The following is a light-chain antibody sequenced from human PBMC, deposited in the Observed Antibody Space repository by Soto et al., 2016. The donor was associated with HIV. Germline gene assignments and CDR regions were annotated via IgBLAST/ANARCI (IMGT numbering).Light chain of an antibody. CDR2: DDS. V-gene: IGLV3-21*03. CDR1: NLGSKS. CDR3: QVWESSSDPVV. J-gene: IGLJ3*02. Sequence: SSVLTQPPSVSVAPGKTARITCGGDNLGSKSVHWYQQKPGQAPVLVVYDDSDRPSGIPERFSGSNSGNTATLTIGWVEAGDEADYYCQVWESSSDPVVIGGGTKLTVL.